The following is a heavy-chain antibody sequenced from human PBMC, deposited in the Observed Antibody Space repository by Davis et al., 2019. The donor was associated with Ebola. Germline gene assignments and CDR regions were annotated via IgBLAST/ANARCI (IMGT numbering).Heavy chain of an antibody. D-gene: IGHD6-6*01. J-gene: IGHJ6*02. CDR3: ARAAARPYYYCGMDV. CDR1: GGSISSSNW. V-gene: IGHV4-4*02. Sequence: SETLSLTCAVSGGSISSSNWWSWVRQPPGKGLEWIGEIYHSGSTNYNPSLKSRVTISVDKSKNQFSLKLSSVTAADTAVYYCARAAARPYYYCGMDVWGQGTTVTVSS. CDR2: IYHSGST.